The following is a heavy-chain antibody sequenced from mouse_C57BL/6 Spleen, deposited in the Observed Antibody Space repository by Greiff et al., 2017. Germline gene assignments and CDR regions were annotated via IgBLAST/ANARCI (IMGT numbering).Heavy chain of an antibody. D-gene: IGHD2-5*01. CDR2: IYPGDGDT. J-gene: IGHJ4*01. CDR3: ARRIYSISPMDY. CDR1: GYAFSSYW. Sequence: QVQLQQSGAELVKPGASVKISCKASGYAFSSYWMNWVKQRPGKGLEWIGQIYPGDGDTNYNGKFKGKATLTADKSSSTAYMQLSSLTSEDSSVYFCARRIYSISPMDYWGQGTSVTVSS. V-gene: IGHV1-80*01.